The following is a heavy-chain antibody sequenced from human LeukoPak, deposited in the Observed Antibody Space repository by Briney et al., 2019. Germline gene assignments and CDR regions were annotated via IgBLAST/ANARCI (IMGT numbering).Heavy chain of an antibody. D-gene: IGHD3-10*01. V-gene: IGHV4-38-2*01. Sequence: SETLSLTCAVSGYSISSGYYWGWIRQPPGKGLEWIGSIHHSGSTYYNPSLKSRVTISVDTSKNQFSLKLSSVTAADTAVYYCARGWFGELSAWFDPWGQGTLVTVSS. J-gene: IGHJ5*02. CDR2: IHHSGST. CDR1: GYSISSGYY. CDR3: ARGWFGELSAWFDP.